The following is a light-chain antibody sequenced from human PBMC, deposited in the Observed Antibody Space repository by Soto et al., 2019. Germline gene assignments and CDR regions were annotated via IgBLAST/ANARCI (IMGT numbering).Light chain of an antibody. CDR2: EAS. J-gene: IGKJ1*01. V-gene: IGKV1-5*03. CDR1: QSISDS. Sequence: DIQMTQSPSTLSASVGDRVTITCRASQSISDSLAWYQQKPGKAPKLLIYEASSLKSGVPSRFSGSRSGTEYTLTISSLQPDEFATYYCQQYNGYWTFGQGTKVEIE. CDR3: QQYNGYWT.